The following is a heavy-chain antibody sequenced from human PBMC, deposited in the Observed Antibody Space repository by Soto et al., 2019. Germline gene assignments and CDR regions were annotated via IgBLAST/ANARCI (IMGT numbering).Heavy chain of an antibody. J-gene: IGHJ6*03. V-gene: IGHV4-4*02. CDR3: ARDYYDFWSGYSRGDYYYYMDV. D-gene: IGHD3-3*01. CDR1: SGSISSSNW. Sequence: SEILSLTCAVSSGSISSSNWWSWVRQPPGKGLEWIGEIYHSGSTNYNPSLKSRVTISVDKSKNQFSLKLSSVTAADTAVYYCARDYYDFWSGYSRGDYYYYMDVWGKGTTVTVSS. CDR2: IYHSGST.